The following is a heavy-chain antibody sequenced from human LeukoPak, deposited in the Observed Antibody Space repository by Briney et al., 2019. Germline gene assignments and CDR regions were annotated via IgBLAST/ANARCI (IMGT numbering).Heavy chain of an antibody. D-gene: IGHD3-3*01. CDR1: GGSISSSSYY. CDR2: IYYSGST. V-gene: IGHV4-39*01. Sequence: PSETLSLTCTVSGGSISSSSYYWGWIRQPPGKGLEWIGSIYYSGSTYYNPSLKSRVTISVDTSKNQFSLKLSSVTAADTAVYYCARHRYDFSVDYWAREPWSPSPQ. CDR3: ARHRYDFSVDY. J-gene: IGHJ4*02.